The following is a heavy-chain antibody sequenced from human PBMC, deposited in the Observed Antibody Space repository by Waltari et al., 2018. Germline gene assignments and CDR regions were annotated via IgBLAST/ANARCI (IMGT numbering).Heavy chain of an antibody. Sequence: QVQLVQSGAEVKKPGASVKVSCKASGYTFTGYYMHWVRQAPGQGLEWMGWINPNSGGTNYAQKFQGRVTMTRDTSKNQFSLKLSSVTAADTAVYYCARGYYYMDVWGKGTTVTVSS. CDR1: GYTFTGYY. CDR3: ARGYYYMDV. CDR2: INPNSGGT. J-gene: IGHJ6*03. V-gene: IGHV1-2*02.